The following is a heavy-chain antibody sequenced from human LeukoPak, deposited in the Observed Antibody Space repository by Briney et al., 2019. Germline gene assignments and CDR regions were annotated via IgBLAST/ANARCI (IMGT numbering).Heavy chain of an antibody. CDR1: GFIVSTTF. V-gene: IGHV3-53*01. J-gene: IGHJ4*02. Sequence: GGSLRPSCAASGFIVSTTFLTWVRQAPGKGLEWVSVIVTDGSAFYADSVKGRFTISRDSSKNTLYLQMNSLRAEDTAVYYCARGRPQSSVYDYWGQGTLVTVSS. CDR2: IVTDGSA. CDR3: ARGRPQSSVYDY. D-gene: IGHD5-24*01.